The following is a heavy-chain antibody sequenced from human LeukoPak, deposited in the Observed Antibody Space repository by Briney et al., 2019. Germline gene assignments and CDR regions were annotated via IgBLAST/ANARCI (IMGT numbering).Heavy chain of an antibody. CDR2: ISSSSSYI. CDR1: GFTFSSYS. CDR3: ARDQNLGLLWFGGLLSQEYYYYGMDV. D-gene: IGHD3-10*01. J-gene: IGHJ6*04. V-gene: IGHV3-21*01. Sequence: GGSLRLSCAASGFTFSSYSMNWVRQAPGKGLEWVSSISSSSSYIYYADSVKGRFTISRDNAKNSLYLQMNSLRAEDTAVYYCARDQNLGLLWFGGLLSQEYYYYGMDVWGKGTTVTVSS.